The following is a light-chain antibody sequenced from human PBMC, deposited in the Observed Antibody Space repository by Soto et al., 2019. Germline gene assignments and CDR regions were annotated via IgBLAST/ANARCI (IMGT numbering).Light chain of an antibody. V-gene: IGKV3-15*01. Sequence: EIVLTQSPATLSVSPGETVTLSCRASRSVSINVAWYQQKPGQSPRLLISGASTRATGIPASFSGSGSGTEFTLTISSLQSEDFAIYFCQQYYNWPRTFGQGTKVDI. J-gene: IGKJ1*01. CDR1: RSVSIN. CDR3: QQYYNWPRT. CDR2: GAS.